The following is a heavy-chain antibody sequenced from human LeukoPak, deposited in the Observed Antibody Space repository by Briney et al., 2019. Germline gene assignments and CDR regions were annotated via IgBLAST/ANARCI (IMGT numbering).Heavy chain of an antibody. CDR1: GFTFDDYA. CDR2: ISWNSGKI. CDR3: AKGGATMVRGVIGD. D-gene: IGHD3-10*01. J-gene: IGHJ4*02. V-gene: IGHV3-9*03. Sequence: GGSLRLSCAASGFTFDDYAMHWVRQAPGKGLEWVSGISWNSGKIDYADSVKGRVTISRDNAKDSLYLQMNSLRAEDMAFYYCAKGGATMVRGVIGDWGQGTLVTVSS.